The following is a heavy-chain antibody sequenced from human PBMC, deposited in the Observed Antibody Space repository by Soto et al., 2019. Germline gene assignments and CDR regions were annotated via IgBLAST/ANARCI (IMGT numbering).Heavy chain of an antibody. CDR1: GGSISTYY. CDR3: ARASGCSGDSCAFDP. CDR2: IYYTGST. J-gene: IGHJ5*02. Sequence: QVQLQESGPGLVKPSETLSLTCTVSGGSISTYYWSWIRQPPGKGLEWIGYIYYTGSTNYNPSLKSRVTMSVDTSKNQFSLKLSSVTAADTAVYYCARASGCSGDSCAFDPWGQGTLVTVSS. V-gene: IGHV4-59*01. D-gene: IGHD2-15*01.